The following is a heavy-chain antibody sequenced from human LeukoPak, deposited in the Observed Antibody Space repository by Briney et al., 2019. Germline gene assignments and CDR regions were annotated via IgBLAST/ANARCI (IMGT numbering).Heavy chain of an antibody. CDR1: GYSFTTFY. J-gene: IGHJ4*02. V-gene: IGHV1-46*01. Sequence: ASVKVSCKASGYSFTTFYIHWVRQAPGQGLEWMGILNPSGGSTTYEQKFQGRVTMTRDMSTSTVYMELRSLRSDDTAVYFCARDVWGGQEIAYWGQGTLVTVSS. D-gene: IGHD1-26*01. CDR2: LNPSGGST. CDR3: ARDVWGGQEIAY.